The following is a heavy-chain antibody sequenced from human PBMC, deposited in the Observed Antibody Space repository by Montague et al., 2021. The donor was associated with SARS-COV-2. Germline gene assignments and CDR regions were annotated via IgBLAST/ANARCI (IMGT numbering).Heavy chain of an antibody. J-gene: IGHJ6*02. Sequence: PALMKPTKTLTLTCTFSGFSLSTSGMCVSWIRQPPGKALEWLARIDWDDDKYYSTSLKTRLTISKDTSKNQAVLTMTNMDPVDTATYYCARRTYDILTGYDYGMDVWGQGTTVTVSS. V-gene: IGHV2-70*11. CDR3: ARRTYDILTGYDYGMDV. CDR1: GFSLSTSGMC. CDR2: IDWDDDK. D-gene: IGHD3-9*01.